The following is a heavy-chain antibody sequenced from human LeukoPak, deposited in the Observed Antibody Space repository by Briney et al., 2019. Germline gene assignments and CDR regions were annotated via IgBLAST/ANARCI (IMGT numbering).Heavy chain of an antibody. J-gene: IGHJ4*02. V-gene: IGHV4-59*04. Sequence: SETLSLTCTVSGVSISTYYWSWIRQPPGKGLEWIATISHSGSTYYNPSLKSQVTISVDTSKNQFSLKLSSVTAADTAVYYCARGGLDYFGSWGQGTLVTVSS. CDR3: ARGGLDYFGS. D-gene: IGHD6-19*01. CDR1: GVSISTYY. CDR2: ISHSGST.